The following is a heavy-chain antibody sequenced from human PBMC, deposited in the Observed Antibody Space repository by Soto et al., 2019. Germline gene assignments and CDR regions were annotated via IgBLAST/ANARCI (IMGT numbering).Heavy chain of an antibody. CDR3: ARDRGYCSGGSCYSGEIDY. V-gene: IGHV4-4*02. CDR2: ISHSGST. CDR1: GGSISSSNW. Sequence: QVQLQESGPGLVKPSGTLSLTCAVSGGSISSSNWWSWVRQPPGKGLEWIGEISHSGSTNYNPSLKSRVTISVDKSKNQFSLKLSSVTAADTAVYYCARDRGYCSGGSCYSGEIDYWGQGTLVTVSS. J-gene: IGHJ4*02. D-gene: IGHD2-15*01.